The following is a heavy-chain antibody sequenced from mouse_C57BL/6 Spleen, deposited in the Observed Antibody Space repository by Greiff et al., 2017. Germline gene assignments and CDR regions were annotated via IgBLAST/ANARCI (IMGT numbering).Heavy chain of an antibody. CDR3: ARSGYGYDRYYFDY. J-gene: IGHJ2*01. CDR2: INPGSGGT. CDR1: GYAFTNYL. Sequence: VQLQQSGAELVRPGTSVKVSCKASGYAFTNYLIEWVKQRPGQGLEWIGVINPGSGGTNYNEKFKGKATLTADKSSSTAYMQLSSLTSEDSAVYFCARSGYGYDRYYFDYWGQGTTLTVSS. V-gene: IGHV1-54*01. D-gene: IGHD2-2*01.